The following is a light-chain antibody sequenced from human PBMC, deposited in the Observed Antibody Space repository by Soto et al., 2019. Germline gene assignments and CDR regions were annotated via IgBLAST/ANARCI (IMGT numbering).Light chain of an antibody. Sequence: DIQMTQSPSRLSSSVGYSVTITCRASKTISTWLAWYQQKPGKAPKLLIYRASSLESGVPSRFSGSGSGTEFTLTISSLQPEDVAAYYCQKYNSAPLTFGGGTKVDIK. J-gene: IGKJ4*01. CDR3: QKYNSAPLT. CDR1: KTISTW. V-gene: IGKV1-5*03. CDR2: RAS.